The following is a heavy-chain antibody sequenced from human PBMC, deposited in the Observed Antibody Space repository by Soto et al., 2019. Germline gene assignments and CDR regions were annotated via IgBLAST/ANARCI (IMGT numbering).Heavy chain of an antibody. V-gene: IGHV3-30*18. CDR3: AKRRGDHSNYSWGIDV. J-gene: IGHJ6*02. CDR1: GFTFRNYG. CDR2: ISYDGSRK. Sequence: PGGSLRLSCAASGFTFRNYGMHWVRQAPGKGLVWVTVISYDGSRKYYADSVKGRFAISRDNSKNTVYLEMNSLRDEDTAVYYCAKRRGDHSNYSWGIDVWGQGTTVTVSS. D-gene: IGHD4-4*01.